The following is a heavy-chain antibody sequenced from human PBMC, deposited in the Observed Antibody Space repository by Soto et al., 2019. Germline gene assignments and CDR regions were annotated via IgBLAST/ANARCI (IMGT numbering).Heavy chain of an antibody. CDR1: GVSSSSGGYS. J-gene: IGHJ5*02. Sequence: PSETLSLTCAFSGVSSSSGGYSLSWIRQPPGKGLEWIGYIYHSGSTYYNPSLKSRVTISVDRSKNQFSLKLSSVTAADTAVYYCAREGITMVRGVIIGRNWFDPWGQGTLVTVSS. CDR2: IYHSGST. V-gene: IGHV4-30-2*01. D-gene: IGHD3-10*01. CDR3: AREGITMVRGVIIGRNWFDP.